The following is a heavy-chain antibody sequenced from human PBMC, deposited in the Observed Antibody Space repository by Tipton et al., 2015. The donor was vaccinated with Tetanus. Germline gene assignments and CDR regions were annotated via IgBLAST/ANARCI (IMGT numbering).Heavy chain of an antibody. J-gene: IGHJ4*02. Sequence: TLSLTCTVSGGSINSGGYYWSWLRQHPGKGLEWIGYIYYTGNTYYNPSLKSRVTISVDTSNNQFTLRLISVTAADTAVYYCARMQSGSYFDLWGPGILVTVSS. CDR3: ARMQSGSYFDL. CDR1: GGSINSGGYY. V-gene: IGHV4-31*03. CDR2: IYYTGNT. D-gene: IGHD1-26*01.